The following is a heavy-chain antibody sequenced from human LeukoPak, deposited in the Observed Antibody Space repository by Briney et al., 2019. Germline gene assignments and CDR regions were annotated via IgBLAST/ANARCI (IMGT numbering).Heavy chain of an antibody. J-gene: IGHJ6*02. CDR3: ATSYCSSTSCYPYYGMDV. V-gene: IGHV4-59*12. Sequence: SETLSLTCTVSGGSISSYYWSWIRQPPGKGLEWIGYIYYSGSTNYNPSLKSRVTISVDTSKNQFSLKLSSVTAADTAVYYCATSYCSSTSCYPYYGMDVWGQGTTVTVSS. D-gene: IGHD2-2*01. CDR1: GGSISSYY. CDR2: IYYSGST.